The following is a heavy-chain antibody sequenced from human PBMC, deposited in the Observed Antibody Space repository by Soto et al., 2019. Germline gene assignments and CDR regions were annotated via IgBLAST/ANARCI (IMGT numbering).Heavy chain of an antibody. CDR1: GFTFSSYA. V-gene: IGHV3-30*14. Sequence: QVQLVESGGGVVQPGRSQRLSCAASGFTFSSYAMHWVRQAPGKGLEWWAVISYDGNNKYYADSVKGRFTISRDNSKKMLDRQMNSLRAEYTAVYYCARAPTTVTTAYYFDCWGQGTLVTVSS. CDR2: ISYDGNNK. J-gene: IGHJ4*02. CDR3: ARAPTTVTTAYYFDC. D-gene: IGHD4-17*01.